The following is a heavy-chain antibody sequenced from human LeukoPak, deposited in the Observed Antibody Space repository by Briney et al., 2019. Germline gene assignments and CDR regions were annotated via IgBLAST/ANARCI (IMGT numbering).Heavy chain of an antibody. J-gene: IGHJ6*02. CDR1: GYNFDNYW. V-gene: IGHV5-51*01. D-gene: IGHD6-25*01. Sequence: GESLKISCKGSGYNFDNYWIGWVRQMAGKGLEWMGIIYPDDSDTRYSPSFQGQVTLSADKSINTVYLQWNSLKASDSGIYYCARLAGATYSYYAMDVWGQGTTVTASS. CDR3: ARLAGATYSYYAMDV. CDR2: IYPDDSDT.